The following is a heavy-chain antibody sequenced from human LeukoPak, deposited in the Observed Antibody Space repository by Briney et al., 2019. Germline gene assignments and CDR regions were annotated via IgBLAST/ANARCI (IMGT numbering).Heavy chain of an antibody. Sequence: GGSLRLSCAASGFTLTSNYMHWVRQAPGKGLEWVSVISSGGNTFYADSVKDRFIISRDNSKNTLSLQMNSLRADDTAMYYCARGSITVIRGIIALDQWGQGTQVTVSS. D-gene: IGHD3-10*01. J-gene: IGHJ4*02. CDR3: ARGSITVIRGIIALDQ. CDR2: ISSGGNT. CDR1: GFTLTSNY. V-gene: IGHV3-66*01.